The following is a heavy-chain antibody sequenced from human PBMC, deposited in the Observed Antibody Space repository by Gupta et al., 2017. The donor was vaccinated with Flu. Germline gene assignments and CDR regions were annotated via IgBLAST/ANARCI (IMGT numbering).Heavy chain of an antibody. CDR1: GFGFDDYS. J-gene: IGHJ3*01. D-gene: IGHD3-22*01. CDR2: ITCNSYKI. V-gene: IGHV3-9*01. Sequence: EMQLVESGGALVQPGRSLRLSCAVSGFGFDDYSRNWVRQVPGKGLGWCSGITCNSYKIGYADSVKGRFTIARDNAKKSLYLQMNSLRVEDSALYYCTKARFAFNHYDSSGYYFGLALDVWGQGTMVTVSS. CDR3: TKARFAFNHYDSSGYYFGLALDV.